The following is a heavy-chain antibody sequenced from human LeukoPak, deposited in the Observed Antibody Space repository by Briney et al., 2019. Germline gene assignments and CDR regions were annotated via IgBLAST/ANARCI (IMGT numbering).Heavy chain of an antibody. CDR2: IYYSGST. V-gene: IGHV4-39*01. Sequence: KPSETLSLTCTVSGGSISSSSYYWGWIRQPPGKGLEWIGSIYYSGSTYYNPSLKSRVTISVDTSKNQFSLKLSSVTAADTAVYYCARGRGYYYDSSGCYYFDYWGQGTLVTVSS. J-gene: IGHJ4*02. D-gene: IGHD3-22*01. CDR1: GGSISSSSYY. CDR3: ARGRGYYYDSSGCYYFDY.